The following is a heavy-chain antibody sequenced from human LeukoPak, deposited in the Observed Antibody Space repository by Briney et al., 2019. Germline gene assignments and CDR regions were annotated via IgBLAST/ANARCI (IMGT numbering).Heavy chain of an antibody. CDR2: ISGSDGTT. D-gene: IGHD1-26*01. Sequence: PGGSLRLSCPASGFTFSSYAMSWVRQAPGKGLEWVSGISGSDGTTHYADSVKGRFTISRDNSKNTLYLQMNSLRAEDTAVYYCAKDCIVGATTVNYFDYWGQGTLVTVSS. CDR1: GFTFSSYA. J-gene: IGHJ4*02. CDR3: AKDCIVGATTVNYFDY. V-gene: IGHV3-23*01.